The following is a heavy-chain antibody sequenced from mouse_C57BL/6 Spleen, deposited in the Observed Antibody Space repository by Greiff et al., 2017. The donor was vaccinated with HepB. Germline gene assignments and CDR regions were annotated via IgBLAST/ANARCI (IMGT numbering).Heavy chain of an antibody. Sequence: EVQLVESEGGLVQPGSSMKLSCTASGFTFSDYYMAWVRQVPEKGLEWVANINYDGSSTYYLDSLKSRFIISRDNAKNILYLQMSSLKSEDTATYYCAREGGFYYDYGFAYWGQGTLVTVSA. J-gene: IGHJ3*01. D-gene: IGHD2-4*01. CDR2: INYDGSST. CDR3: AREGGFYYDYGFAY. V-gene: IGHV5-16*01. CDR1: GFTFSDYY.